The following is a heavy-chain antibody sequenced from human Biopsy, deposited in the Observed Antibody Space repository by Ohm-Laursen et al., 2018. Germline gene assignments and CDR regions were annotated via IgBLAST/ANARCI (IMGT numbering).Heavy chain of an antibody. CDR1: GFTFSNAG. CDR2: ITSNSDGGTT. Sequence: SLRLSCAASGFTFSNAGMTWVRQAPGKGLEWVCHITSNSDGGTTDYAAPEKGKLTISRDDSKNTVYLQMKSLKTEDTGVYFYTSVASPNYYSSGNRGIVYWGQGTQVTVSS. D-gene: IGHD3-10*01. CDR3: TSVASPNYYSSGNRGIVY. J-gene: IGHJ4*02. V-gene: IGHV3-15*01.